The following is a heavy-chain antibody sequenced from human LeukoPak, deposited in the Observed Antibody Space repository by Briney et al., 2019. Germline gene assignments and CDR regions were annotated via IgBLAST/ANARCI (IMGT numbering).Heavy chain of an antibody. Sequence: PSETLSLTCTVSGGSIGNFYWNWIRQPAGKGLEWIGRIFTTGSTNYNPSLKSRVTMSVDTSKNQLSLRLSSVTAADTAVYYCARFSVLRYFDWLLWKLNYYYYMDVWGKGTTVTVSS. CDR2: IFTTGST. V-gene: IGHV4-4*07. D-gene: IGHD3-9*01. J-gene: IGHJ6*03. CDR1: GGSIGNFY. CDR3: ARFSVLRYFDWLLWKLNYYYYMDV.